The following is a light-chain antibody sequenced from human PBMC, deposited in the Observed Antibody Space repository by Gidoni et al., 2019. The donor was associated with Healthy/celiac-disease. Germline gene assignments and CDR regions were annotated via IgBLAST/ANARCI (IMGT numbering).Light chain of an antibody. V-gene: IGKV1-33*01. CDR1: QDISNY. CDR3: QQCDNLPIT. J-gene: IGKJ5*01. CDR2: DAS. Sequence: IQMTQSPSSLSVSVGDRVTITCQASQDISNYLNWYQQKPGKAPKLLIYDASNLDAGVPSSFSGSGSGTDFTFTISSLQPEDIATYYCQQCDNLPITFGQGTHLEIK.